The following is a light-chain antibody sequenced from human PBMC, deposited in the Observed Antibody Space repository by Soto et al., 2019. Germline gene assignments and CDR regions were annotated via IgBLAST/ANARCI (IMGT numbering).Light chain of an antibody. J-gene: IGKJ4*01. CDR2: GAS. CDR1: QSVSGN. Sequence: EIVMTQSPVTLSVSPGERATLSCRASQSVSGNLAWYQQRPGQAPRLLIYGASTRATGIPARFSGSGSGTEFTLTISSLQSEDFAVYYCQQYNNWPPLTFGGGTKVEIK. V-gene: IGKV3-15*01. CDR3: QQYNNWPPLT.